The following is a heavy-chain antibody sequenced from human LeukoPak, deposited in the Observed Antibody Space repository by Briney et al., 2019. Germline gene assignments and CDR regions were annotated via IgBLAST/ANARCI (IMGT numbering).Heavy chain of an antibody. Sequence: SETLSLTCTVSGGSISSYYWSWIRQPPGKGLEGIGYIYYSGSTNYNPSLKSRVTISVDTSKNQFSLKLSSVTAADTAVYYCASMTTAMVTSLGYWGQGTLVTVSS. J-gene: IGHJ4*02. CDR3: ASMTTAMVTSLGY. CDR2: IYYSGST. CDR1: GGSISSYY. D-gene: IGHD5-18*01. V-gene: IGHV4-59*01.